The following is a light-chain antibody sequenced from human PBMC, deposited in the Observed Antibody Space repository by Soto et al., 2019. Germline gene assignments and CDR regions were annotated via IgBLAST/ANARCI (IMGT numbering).Light chain of an antibody. Sequence: EIVMTQSPAILSVSTGERATLSCRVSQSVSSNLAWYQQKPGQAPRLLIYDASSRATGIPARFSGSGSGTEFTLTISSLQSEDFAVYYCLHYGSSLTFGQGTRLEI. CDR1: QSVSSN. J-gene: IGKJ5*01. CDR3: LHYGSSLT. CDR2: DAS. V-gene: IGKV3-15*01.